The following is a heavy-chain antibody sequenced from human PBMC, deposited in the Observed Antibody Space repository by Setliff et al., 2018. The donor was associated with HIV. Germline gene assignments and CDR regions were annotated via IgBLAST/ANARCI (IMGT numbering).Heavy chain of an antibody. V-gene: IGHV4-34*01. Sequence: SETLSLTCAVFGGSFSGYYWSWIRQPPGKGLEWIGEINHSGSTDYNPSLKSRVTISVDTSKNQSSLNLSSVTAADTAVYYCARYDYGDFDYWGQGTPVTVSS. CDR2: INHSGST. J-gene: IGHJ4*02. CDR1: GGSFSGYY. D-gene: IGHD4-17*01. CDR3: ARYDYGDFDY.